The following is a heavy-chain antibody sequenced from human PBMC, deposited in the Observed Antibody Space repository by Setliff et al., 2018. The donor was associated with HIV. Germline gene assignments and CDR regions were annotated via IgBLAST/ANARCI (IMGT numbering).Heavy chain of an antibody. CDR2: IWYNGNNK. CDR1: GFTFSNYG. D-gene: IGHD3-10*01. CDR3: ARDRVELFWDGELNYMDV. Sequence: GGSLRLSCAASGFTFSNYGMHWVRQAPGKGLEWVAVIWYNGNNKYYADSVKGRFTIFRDNSKNTLYLQMNSLRAEDTAVYYCARDRVELFWDGELNYMDVWGKGTTVTVSS. V-gene: IGHV3-33*01. J-gene: IGHJ6*03.